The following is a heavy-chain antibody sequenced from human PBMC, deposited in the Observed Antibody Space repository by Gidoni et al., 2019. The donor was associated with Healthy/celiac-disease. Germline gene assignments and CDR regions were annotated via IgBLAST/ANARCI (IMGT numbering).Heavy chain of an antibody. CDR3: AGRYSSSSGYFQH. J-gene: IGHJ1*01. CDR2: IYYSGST. CDR1: GGSISSSSYY. Sequence: QLQLQESGPGLVKPSETLSLTCTVSGGSISSSSYYWGWIRQPPGKGLEWIGSIYYSGSTYYNPSLKSRVTISVDTSKNQFSLKLSSVTAADTAVYYCAGRYSSSSGYFQHWGQGTLVTVSS. V-gene: IGHV4-39*01. D-gene: IGHD6-6*01.